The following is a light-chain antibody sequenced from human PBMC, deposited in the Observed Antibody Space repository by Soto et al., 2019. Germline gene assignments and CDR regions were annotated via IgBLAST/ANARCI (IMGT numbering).Light chain of an antibody. J-gene: IGLJ3*02. CDR2: EDN. V-gene: IGLV6-57*03. Sequence: NFMLTQPHSVSESPGKTVTISCTRSSGNIASNYVQWYQQRPGSAPTTVIYEDNQRPSGVPDRFSGSIDSSSNSAALTISGLKTEDEADYYCQSYDDSHQVFGGGTKSPS. CDR1: SGNIASNY. CDR3: QSYDDSHQV.